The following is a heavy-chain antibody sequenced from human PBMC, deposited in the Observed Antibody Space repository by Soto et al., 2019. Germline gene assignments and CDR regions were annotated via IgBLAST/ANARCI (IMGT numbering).Heavy chain of an antibody. CDR2: ISYDGSNK. V-gene: IGHV3-30-3*01. J-gene: IGHJ6*02. CDR3: AXVMVRGVIADRYYYGMDV. D-gene: IGHD3-10*01. Sequence: PGGSLRLSCAASGFTFSSYAMHWVRQAPGKRLEWVAVISYDGSNKYYADSVKGRFTISRDNSKNTLYLQMNSLRAEDTAVYYCAXVMVRGVIADRYYYGMDVWGQGTTVTVS. CDR1: GFTFSSYA.